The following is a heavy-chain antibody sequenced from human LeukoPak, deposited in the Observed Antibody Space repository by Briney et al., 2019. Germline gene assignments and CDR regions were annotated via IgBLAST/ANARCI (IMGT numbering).Heavy chain of an antibody. CDR1: SCSVSSHY. Sequence: EALSLTCTVSSCSVSSHYWSWIRQSPGKGLEWIGCIHYSGSTSFKPPLKSRVTISLDMSKNQFSLNLTSMTAAATAVYHCARSVTPTPHFDYWGEGPLVAVSS. CDR2: IHYSGST. J-gene: IGHJ4*02. CDR3: ARSVTPTPHFDY. D-gene: IGHD4-23*01. V-gene: IGHV4-59*02.